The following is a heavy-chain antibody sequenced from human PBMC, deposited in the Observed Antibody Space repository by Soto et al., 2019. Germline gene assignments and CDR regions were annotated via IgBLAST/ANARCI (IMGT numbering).Heavy chain of an antibody. CDR2: ISAYNGNT. J-gene: IGHJ4*02. Sequence: AAVKVSCKASGDTFASFGFSWVRQAPGQGLEWLGWISAYNGNTHYAQKVRDRVTLTTDTSTNTAYMELRSLTSDDTAVYYCARDQESITDRILQYWGQGTRVTVSS. V-gene: IGHV1-18*01. CDR3: ARDQESITDRILQY. D-gene: IGHD3-10*01. CDR1: GDTFASFG.